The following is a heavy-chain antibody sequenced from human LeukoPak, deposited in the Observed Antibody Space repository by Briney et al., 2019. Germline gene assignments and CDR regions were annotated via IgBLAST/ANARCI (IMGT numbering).Heavy chain of an antibody. CDR3: ARPNPPPRDWNDAGWFDP. D-gene: IGHD1-1*01. CDR1: GGTFSSYA. CDR2: IIPIFGTA. V-gene: IGHV1-69*01. Sequence: SVKVSCKAPGGTFSSYAISWVRQAPGQGLEWMGGIIPIFGTANYAQKFQGRVTITADESTSTAYMELSSLRSEDTAVYYCARPNPPPRDWNDAGWFDPWGQGTLVTVSS. J-gene: IGHJ5*02.